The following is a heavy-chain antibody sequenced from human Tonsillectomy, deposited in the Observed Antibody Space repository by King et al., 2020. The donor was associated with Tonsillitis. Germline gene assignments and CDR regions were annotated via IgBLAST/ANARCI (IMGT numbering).Heavy chain of an antibody. CDR1: GFTFDGYA. CDR3: AKDITAAAAPHFYGMDV. V-gene: IGHV3-9*01. D-gene: IGHD6-13*01. CDR2: ISLSGGSI. Sequence: DVQLVESGGGLVQPGRSLRLSCAASGFTFDGYAMHWVRRAPGKGLEWGSGISLSGGSIGYVDFVKGRFTISRDNPKNSLYLQMNSLKAEDTALYYCAKDITAAAAPHFYGMDVWGQGTTVTVPS. J-gene: IGHJ6*02.